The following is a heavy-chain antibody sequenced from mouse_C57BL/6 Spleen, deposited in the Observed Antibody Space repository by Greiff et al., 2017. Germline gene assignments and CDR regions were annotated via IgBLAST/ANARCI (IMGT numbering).Heavy chain of an antibody. CDR3: AKQKDYGSYAMDY. D-gene: IGHD2-1*01. Sequence: VKLMESGPGLVAPSQSLTITCTASGFSLTSYGVDWVRQPPGKGLEWLGGIWGGGSTNYNSAPMSRLSISKDNSKSQVFLKMNSLQPDDTAMYYCAKQKDYGSYAMDYWGQGTSVTVSS. V-gene: IGHV2-9*01. J-gene: IGHJ4*01. CDR2: IWGGGST. CDR1: GFSLTSYG.